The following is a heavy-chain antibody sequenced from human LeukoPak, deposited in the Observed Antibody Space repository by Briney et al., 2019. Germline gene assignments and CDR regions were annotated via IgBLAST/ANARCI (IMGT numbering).Heavy chain of an antibody. CDR1: GFTVSSNY. D-gene: IGHD1-26*01. CDR3: ARLLSGVDWYFDL. CDR2: IYSGGST. Sequence: GGSLRLSCAASGFTVSSNYMSWVRQAPGKGLEWAPVIYSGGSTYYADSVKGRFTISRDNSKNTLYLHMNSLRSDDTAVYYCARLLSGVDWYFDLWGRGTLVTVSS. J-gene: IGHJ2*01. V-gene: IGHV3-53*05.